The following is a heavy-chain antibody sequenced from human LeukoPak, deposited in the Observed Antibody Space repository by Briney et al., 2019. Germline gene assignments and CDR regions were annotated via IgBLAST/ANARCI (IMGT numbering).Heavy chain of an antibody. D-gene: IGHD6-13*01. CDR2: IKQDGSEK. CDR1: GFTFSSYW. CDR3: ATFSSSWYSDAFDI. Sequence: GGSLRLSCAASGFTFSSYWMSWVRQAPGKGLEWVANIKQDGSEKYYVDSVKGRFTISRDNAKNSLYLQMNRLRAEDTAVYYCATFSSSWYSDAFDIWGQGTMVTVSS. J-gene: IGHJ3*02. V-gene: IGHV3-7*01.